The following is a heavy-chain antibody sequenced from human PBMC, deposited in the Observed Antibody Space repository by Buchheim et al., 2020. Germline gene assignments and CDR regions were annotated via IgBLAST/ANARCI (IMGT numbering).Heavy chain of an antibody. J-gene: IGHJ6*02. V-gene: IGHV3-7*01. CDR3: AREGEQYYDFWGGYSARPSNYYGMDV. Sequence: EVQLVESGGGLVQPGGSLRLSCAASGFTFSSYWMSWVRQAPGKGLEWVANIKQDGSEKYYVDSVKGRFTISRDKAKNSLYLQMNSLRAEDTAVYYCAREGEQYYDFWGGYSARPSNYYGMDVWGQGTT. CDR1: GFTFSSYW. D-gene: IGHD3-3*01. CDR2: IKQDGSEK.